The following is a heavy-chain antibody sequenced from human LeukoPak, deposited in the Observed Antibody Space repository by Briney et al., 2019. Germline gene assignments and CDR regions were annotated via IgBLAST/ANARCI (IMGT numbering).Heavy chain of an antibody. CDR3: AAEIGGADGGMDV. CDR2: IVVGSGNT. Sequence: SVKVSCKASGFAFTSSAMQWVRQARRQRLEWIGWIVVGSGNTNYAQKFQERVTITRDMSTSTAYMELSSLRSEDTAVYYCAAEIGGADGGMDVWGQGTTVTVSS. J-gene: IGHJ6*02. V-gene: IGHV1-58*02. D-gene: IGHD4-23*01. CDR1: GFAFTSSA.